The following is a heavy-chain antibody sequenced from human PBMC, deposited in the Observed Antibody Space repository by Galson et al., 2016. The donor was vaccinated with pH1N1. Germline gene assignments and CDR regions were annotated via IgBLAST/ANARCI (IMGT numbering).Heavy chain of an antibody. CDR3: ARGGYCSGGSCYDVFDY. CDR2: MNPSNDNT. CDR1: GYTFTDYD. Sequence: SVKVSCKASGYTFTDYDINWVRQGTGQGLEWMGWMNPSNDNTGYAQKFQGRVTTTRNTSISTAYMELSSLRSEDTAVYYCARGGYCSGGSCYDVFDYWGQGTLVTVS. V-gene: IGHV1-8*01. J-gene: IGHJ4*02. D-gene: IGHD2-15*01.